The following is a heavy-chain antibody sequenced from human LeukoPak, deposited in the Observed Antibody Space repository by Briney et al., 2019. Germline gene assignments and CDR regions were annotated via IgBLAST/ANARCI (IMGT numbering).Heavy chain of an antibody. D-gene: IGHD6-13*01. CDR1: GFTFRNNW. CDR2: IKQDGSEK. CDR3: AKEYSSLFDS. J-gene: IGHJ4*02. Sequence: GGSLRLSCAASGFTFRNNWMSWVRQAPGKGLEWVANIKQDGSEKYYVDSVKGRFTISRDYAKNSLYLQMNSLRAEDTAVYYCAKEYSSLFDSWGQGTLVTVSS. V-gene: IGHV3-7*01.